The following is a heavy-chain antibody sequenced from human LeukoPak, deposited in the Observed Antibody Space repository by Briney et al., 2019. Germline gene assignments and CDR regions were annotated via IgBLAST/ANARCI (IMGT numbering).Heavy chain of an antibody. CDR1: GFTLRNYA. Sequence: GGCLRLFCASSGFTLRNYAMRWVRQAPGKGLEWVSCLRGTCDSTYYADSVKGRFTISRENSKNTLYLQMNSLRAEDTAVYYCEKVSPKVSPWARAPSDHRGQGTLVTVSS. D-gene: IGHD4-17*01. CDR2: LRGTCDST. CDR3: EKVSPKVSPWARAPSDH. V-gene: IGHV3-23*01. J-gene: IGHJ4*02.